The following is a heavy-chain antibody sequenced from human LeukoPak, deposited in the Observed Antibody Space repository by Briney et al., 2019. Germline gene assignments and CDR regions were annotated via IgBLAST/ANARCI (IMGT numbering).Heavy chain of an antibody. CDR2: IIPILGIA. CDR1: GGTFSSYA. D-gene: IGHD3-16*01. CDR3: ARKHGGNYDYVWGTGPNDAFDI. Sequence: ASVKVSCKASGGTFSSYAISWVRQAPGQGLEWMGRIIPILGIASYAQKFQGRVTITADKSTSTAYMELSSLRSEDTAVYYCARKHGGNYDYVWGTGPNDAFDIWGQGTMVTVSS. V-gene: IGHV1-69*04. J-gene: IGHJ3*02.